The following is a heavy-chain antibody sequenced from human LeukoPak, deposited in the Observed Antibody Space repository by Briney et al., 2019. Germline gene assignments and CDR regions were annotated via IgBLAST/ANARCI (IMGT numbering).Heavy chain of an antibody. J-gene: IGHJ4*02. CDR3: ARDRCSGGSCYSGLAY. CDR1: GGTFSSYA. CDR2: IIPIFGTA. Sequence: EASVKVSCKASGGTFSSYAISWVRQAPGQGLEWMGGIIPIFGTANYAQKFQGRVTITADESTSTAYMELSSLRSEDTAVYYCARDRCSGGSCYSGLAYWGQGTLVTVSS. V-gene: IGHV1-69*13. D-gene: IGHD2-15*01.